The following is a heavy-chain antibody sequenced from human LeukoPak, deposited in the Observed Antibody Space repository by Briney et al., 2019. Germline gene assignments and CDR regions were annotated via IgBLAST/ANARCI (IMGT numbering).Heavy chain of an antibody. V-gene: IGHV3-11*04. CDR3: ARDIIGLWEGDY. D-gene: IGHD3-16*01. J-gene: IGHJ4*02. CDR1: GGSISSYY. Sequence: LSLTCTVSGGSISSYYWSWIRQPPGKGLEWVSYISSSSSTIYYADSVKGRFTISRDNAKNSLYLQMNSLRAEDTAVYYCARDIIGLWEGDYWGQGTLVTVSS. CDR2: ISSSSSTI.